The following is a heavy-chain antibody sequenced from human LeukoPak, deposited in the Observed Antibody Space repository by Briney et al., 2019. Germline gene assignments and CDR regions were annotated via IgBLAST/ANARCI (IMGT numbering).Heavy chain of an antibody. Sequence: PGGSLRLSCAVSGFTFSSYGMSWVRQAPGKGLEWVSAISGSGGSTYSADSVKGRFTISRDNSKNTLYLQMNSLRAEDTAVYYCAKGGEYCSGGSCYLNWFDSWGQGTLVTVSS. CDR2: ISGSGGST. V-gene: IGHV3-23*01. D-gene: IGHD2-15*01. J-gene: IGHJ5*01. CDR3: AKGGEYCSGGSCYLNWFDS. CDR1: GFTFSSYG.